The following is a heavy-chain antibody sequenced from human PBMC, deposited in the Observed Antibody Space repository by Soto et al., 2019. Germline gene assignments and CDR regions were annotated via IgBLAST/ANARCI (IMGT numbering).Heavy chain of an antibody. Sequence: GGSLRLSCAASGFTFSRYWMHWVRQAPGKGLEWVSVLYSGGSTYYADSVKGRFTISRDNSKNTLYLQMNSLRAEDTAVYYCARNSGPKAFFDYWGQGTLVTVSS. CDR2: LYSGGST. CDR1: GFTFSRYW. CDR3: ARNSGPKAFFDY. V-gene: IGHV3-66*01. D-gene: IGHD5-12*01. J-gene: IGHJ4*02.